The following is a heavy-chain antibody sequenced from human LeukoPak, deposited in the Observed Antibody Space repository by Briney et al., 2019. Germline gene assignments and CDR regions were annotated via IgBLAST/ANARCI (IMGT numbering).Heavy chain of an antibody. CDR2: INPSGGST. CDR1: GYTFTSYY. CDR3: ARDPPYGGNSPYFDY. D-gene: IGHD4-23*01. V-gene: IGHV1-46*01. J-gene: IGHJ4*02. Sequence: ASVKVSCKASGYTFTSYYMHWVRLAPGQGLEWMGIINPSGGSTSYAQKFQGRVTMTRDTSTSTVYMELSSLRSEDTAVYYCARDPPYGGNSPYFDYWGQGTLVTVSS.